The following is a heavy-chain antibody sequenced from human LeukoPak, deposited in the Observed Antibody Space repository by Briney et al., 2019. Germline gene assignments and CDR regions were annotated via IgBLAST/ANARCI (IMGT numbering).Heavy chain of an antibody. Sequence: GGSLRLSCVASGFNFTIYPMNWVCQAPGKGLEWVSYISSSGSTIYYADSVKGRFTISRDNAKNSLYLQMNSLRAEDTAVYYCARDLGYDSSGYPFDYWGQGTLVTVSS. CDR2: ISSSGSTI. CDR3: ARDLGYDSSGYPFDY. J-gene: IGHJ4*02. V-gene: IGHV3-48*04. CDR1: GFNFTIYP. D-gene: IGHD3-22*01.